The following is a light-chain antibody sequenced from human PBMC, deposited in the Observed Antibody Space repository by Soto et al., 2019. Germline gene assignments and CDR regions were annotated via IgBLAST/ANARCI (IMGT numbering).Light chain of an antibody. CDR2: GNI. CDR1: SSNIGAEYD. V-gene: IGLV1-40*01. J-gene: IGLJ1*01. Sequence: QSVLTQPPSVSGAPGQRVTFSCFGSSSNIGAEYDVHWYQQLPGTAPKLLIYGNINRPSGVPDRFSGSKSGASAALAITGLQPEDEADYYRQSYDTGLGFVFGTGTKLTVL. CDR3: QSYDTGLGFV.